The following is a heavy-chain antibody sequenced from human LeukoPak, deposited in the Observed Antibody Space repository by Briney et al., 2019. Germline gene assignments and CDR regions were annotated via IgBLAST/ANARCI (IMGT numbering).Heavy chain of an antibody. CDR3: VRGNSDHAHVWGIYAFDI. D-gene: IGHD3-16*01. CDR1: GGSFSGYY. J-gene: IGHJ3*02. Sequence: SETLSLTCAVYGGSFSGYYWSWIRQPPGQGLECVGTIYYRGGTYYDPSLKSRVTISVDTSKNQFSLSLTSVTAADTAVYYCVRGNSDHAHVWGIYAFDIWGQGTKVTVSS. V-gene: IGHV4-34*01. CDR2: IYYRGGT.